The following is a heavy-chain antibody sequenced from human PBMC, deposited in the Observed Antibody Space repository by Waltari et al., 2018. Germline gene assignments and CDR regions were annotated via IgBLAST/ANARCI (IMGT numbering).Heavy chain of an antibody. Sequence: QVQLQESGPGLVKPSETLSLTCTVSGGSISSYYWAWIRQPPGKGLDCIGYIYYSGTTNYYPSLKCRVTISVDTSKNQFSLKLSSVTAADTAVYYCARGLGYCSSNRCFDAFDIWGQGTMVTVSS. CDR3: ARGLGYCSSNRCFDAFDI. CDR2: IYYSGTT. D-gene: IGHD2-2*01. J-gene: IGHJ3*02. V-gene: IGHV4-59*01. CDR1: GGSISSYY.